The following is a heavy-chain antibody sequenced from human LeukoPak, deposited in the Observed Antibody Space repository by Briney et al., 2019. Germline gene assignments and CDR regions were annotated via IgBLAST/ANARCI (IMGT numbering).Heavy chain of an antibody. D-gene: IGHD1-26*01. J-gene: IGHJ3*02. CDR2: IIPIFGTA. CDR1: GGTFSSYA. V-gene: IGHV1-69*13. Sequence: GASVKVSCKASGGTFSSYAISWVRQAPGQGLEWMGGIIPIFGTANYAQKFQGRVTITAGESTSTAYMELSSLRSEDTAVYYCARAAIVGALLVAFDIWGQGTMVTVSS. CDR3: ARAAIVGALLVAFDI.